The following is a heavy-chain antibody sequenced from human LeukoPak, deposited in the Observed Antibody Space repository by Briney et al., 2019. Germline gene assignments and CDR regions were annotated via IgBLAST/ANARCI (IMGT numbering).Heavy chain of an antibody. CDR2: INPISGST. CDR1: GYTLTDSH. D-gene: IGHD2-2*01. Sequence: ASVKVSCKASGYTLTDSHVHWVRQAPGQGLEWLGWINPISGSTVYAQKFQGRVTLTTDTSIGTAYMELRSLTSDDTALYYCARDRGTVVPTAIANRFDPCGQGTLVTVSS. CDR3: ARDRGTVVPTAIANRFDP. V-gene: IGHV1-2*02. J-gene: IGHJ5*02.